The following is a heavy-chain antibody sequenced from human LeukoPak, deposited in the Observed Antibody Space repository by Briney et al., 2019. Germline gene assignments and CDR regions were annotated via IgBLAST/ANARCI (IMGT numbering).Heavy chain of an antibody. Sequence: PPETLSLTCTVSGGSISSSSYYWGWIRQPPGKGLEWIGSIYYSGSTYYNPSLKSRVTISVDTSKNQFSLKLSSVTAADTAVYYCARISRDGYKWDWGQGTLVTVSS. J-gene: IGHJ4*02. CDR2: IYYSGST. V-gene: IGHV4-39*07. D-gene: IGHD5-24*01. CDR3: ARISRDGYKWD. CDR1: GGSISSSSYY.